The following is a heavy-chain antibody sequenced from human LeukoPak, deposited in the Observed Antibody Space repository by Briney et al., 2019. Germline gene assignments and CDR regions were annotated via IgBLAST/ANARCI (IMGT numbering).Heavy chain of an antibody. V-gene: IGHV3-48*01. CDR2: ISSSSSTI. CDR1: GFTFSSYS. J-gene: IGHJ4*02. D-gene: IGHD6-13*01. CDR3: ARDTIAAAGTE. Sequence: PGGSLRLSCAASGFTFSSYSMNWVRQAPGKGLEWVSYISSSSSTIYYADSVKGRFTISRDNAKNSLYLQMNSLRGEDTAVYYCARDTIAAAGTEWGQGTLVTVSS.